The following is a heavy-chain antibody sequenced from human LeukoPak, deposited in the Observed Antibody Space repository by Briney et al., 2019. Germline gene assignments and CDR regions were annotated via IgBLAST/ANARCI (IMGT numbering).Heavy chain of an antibody. D-gene: IGHD6-19*01. V-gene: IGHV4-61*01. CDR1: GASISMSTAD. Sequence: SETLSLTCAVSGASISMSTADCSWILHHPGKGLEGIWHIYYSGSTNYNPSLKSRVTISVDTSKNQFCLKLSSVTAADTAVYYCARGVQWLPPSDYYYYYMDVWGKGTTVSIS. CDR3: ARGVQWLPPSDYYYYYMDV. CDR2: IYYSGST. J-gene: IGHJ6*03.